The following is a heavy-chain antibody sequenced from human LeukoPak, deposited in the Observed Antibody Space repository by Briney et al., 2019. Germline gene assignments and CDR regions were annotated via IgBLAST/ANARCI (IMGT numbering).Heavy chain of an antibody. CDR2: IYSGGRT. CDR1: GFTVSSNY. J-gene: IGHJ4*02. CDR3: ARDRAGRFDY. V-gene: IGHV3-66*01. D-gene: IGHD1-26*01. Sequence: GGSLTLSCAASGFTVSSNYMSWVRQAPGKGLEWVSVIYSGGRTHYADSVKGRFTISRDNSKNTLYLQMNSLRAEDTAVYYCARDRAGRFDYWGQGTLVTVSS.